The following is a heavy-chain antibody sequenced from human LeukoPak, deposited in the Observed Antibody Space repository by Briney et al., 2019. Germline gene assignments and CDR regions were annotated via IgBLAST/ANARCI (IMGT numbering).Heavy chain of an antibody. CDR2: ITTDGATT. CDR1: GFTFSHSW. Sequence: GGSLRLSCVASGFTFSHSWIHWVRQAPGKGLVWVSRITTDGATTTYADSVKGRFTISRDNAKNTGYLQMSSLRAEDTALYSCVRSLGTDDFGSEGTLVTVSS. CDR3: VRSLGTDDF. V-gene: IGHV3-74*03. D-gene: IGHD1-7*01. J-gene: IGHJ4*02.